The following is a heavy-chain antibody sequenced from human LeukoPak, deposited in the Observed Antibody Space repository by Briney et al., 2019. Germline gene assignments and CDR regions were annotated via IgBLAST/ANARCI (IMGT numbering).Heavy chain of an antibody. J-gene: IGHJ4*02. D-gene: IGHD4-11*01. CDR2: ISRNSGST. V-gene: IGHV3-9*01. CDR1: GFTFDDYA. CDR3: ARDPGHDTSNYGGLDF. Sequence: GRSLRLSCAASGFTFDDYAMHWVRQAPGKGLEWVSGISRNSGSTGYADSVKGRFTVSRDNAKNSLYLQMNSLRAEDTAVYYCARDPGHDTSNYGGLDFWGQGTLVTVSS.